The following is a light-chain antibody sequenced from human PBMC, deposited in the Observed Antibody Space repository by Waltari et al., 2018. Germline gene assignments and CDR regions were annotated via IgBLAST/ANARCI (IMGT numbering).Light chain of an antibody. CDR1: TSDVGGSNY. CDR2: EVS. Sequence: SALTQPASVSGSPGQSITISCTGTTSDVGGSNYVSWYQQDPGKAPKLIIFEVSNRPSGFSNRFSGSKSGNTASLTISGLQAEDDADYYCASFRSDSTYVFGTGTKVTVL. CDR3: ASFRSDSTYV. V-gene: IGLV2-14*01. J-gene: IGLJ1*01.